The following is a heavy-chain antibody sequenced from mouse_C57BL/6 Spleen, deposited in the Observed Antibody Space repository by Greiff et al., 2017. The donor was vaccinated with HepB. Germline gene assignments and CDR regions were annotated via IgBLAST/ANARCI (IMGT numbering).Heavy chain of an antibody. V-gene: IGHV1-69*01. D-gene: IGHD2-4*01. Sequence: QVQLQQPGAELVMPGASVKLSCKASGYTFTSYWMPWVKQRPGQGLEWIGEIDPSDSYTNYNQKFKGKSTLTVDKSSSTAYMQLSSLTAEDAAVYYCARSDDYDGVRAMDYWGQGTSVTGSS. CDR2: IDPSDSYT. CDR3: ARSDDYDGVRAMDY. CDR1: GYTFTSYW. J-gene: IGHJ4*01.